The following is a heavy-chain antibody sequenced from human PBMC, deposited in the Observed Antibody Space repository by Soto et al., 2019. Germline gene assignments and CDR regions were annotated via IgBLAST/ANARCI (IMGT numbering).Heavy chain of an antibody. J-gene: IGHJ6*02. D-gene: IGHD3-10*01. CDR2: IWYDGSNS. CDR3: AKDLHYYASGIYPHGMGV. V-gene: IGHV3-33*06. CDR1: GFTFSDYG. Sequence: QVQLVESGGGVVQPGRSLRLSCAASGFTFSDYGMHWVRQAPGKGLECVAVIWYDGSNSYYADSVNGRFTISRDNSKTAVYLQMNRLRAEDTAVYYCAKDLHYYASGIYPHGMGVLGQGTTVIVSS.